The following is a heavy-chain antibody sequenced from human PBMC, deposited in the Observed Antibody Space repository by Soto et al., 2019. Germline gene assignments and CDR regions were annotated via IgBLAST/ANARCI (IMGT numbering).Heavy chain of an antibody. CDR2: IERDDDDK. J-gene: IGHJ6*02. V-gene: IGHV2-70*13. CDR3: ARSIRGTRRFNGMDV. D-gene: IGHD1-20*01. CDR1: GFSLTSPGMC. Sequence: SGPTLVNPTETLTLTCTFSGFSLTSPGMCVSWIRQPPGKALEWLALIERDDDDKYYSTSLKTRLTISKDTRKNQVVLTMANMDPADTGTYSCARSIRGTRRFNGMDVWGQGTRVTVSS.